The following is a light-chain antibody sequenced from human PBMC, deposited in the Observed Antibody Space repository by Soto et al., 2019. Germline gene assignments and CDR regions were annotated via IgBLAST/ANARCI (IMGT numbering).Light chain of an antibody. CDR3: SSYRSASTGV. V-gene: IGLV2-14*01. Sequence: QSVLTQPASVSGSPGQSITISCTGTSSDVGGYNYVSWYQHHPGKAPKLIIYEVTNRPSGVSNRFSASKSGNTASLTISGLQAEDEADYYCSSYRSASTGVFGTGTKLTVL. J-gene: IGLJ1*01. CDR2: EVT. CDR1: SSDVGGYNY.